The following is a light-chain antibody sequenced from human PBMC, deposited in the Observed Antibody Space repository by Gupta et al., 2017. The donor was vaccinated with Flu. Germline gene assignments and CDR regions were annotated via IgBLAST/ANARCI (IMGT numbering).Light chain of an antibody. J-gene: IGKJ1*01. V-gene: IGKV2-30*01. CDR1: QSLVYSDGNIY. CDR3: MQGSRWPWA. Sequence: DVVMTQSPLSLPVPLGQPASISCRSSQSLVYSDGNIYLHWFQQRPGQSPRRLIYQVSHRESGVPDRFSGSGSGTDFTLKISRVEAEDVGVYYCMQGSRWPWAFGQGTKVEIK. CDR2: QVS.